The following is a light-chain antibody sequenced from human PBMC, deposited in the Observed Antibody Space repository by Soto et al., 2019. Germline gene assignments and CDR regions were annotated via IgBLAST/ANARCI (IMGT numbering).Light chain of an antibody. CDR2: DVS. CDR1: RSDVGGYNY. CDR3: SSYTSSSSLVV. Sequence: QSALTQPASVSASPGQSITISCTGTRSDVGGYNYVSWYQQYPGKAPKVMIYDVSNRPSGVSDRISGSKSGNTAYLTISGLQAEDEADYYCSSYTSSSSLVVFGGGTKLTVL. V-gene: IGLV2-14*01. J-gene: IGLJ2*01.